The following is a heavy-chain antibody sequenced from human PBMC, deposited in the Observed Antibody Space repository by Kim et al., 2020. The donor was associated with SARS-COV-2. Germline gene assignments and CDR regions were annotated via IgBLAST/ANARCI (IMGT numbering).Heavy chain of an antibody. V-gene: IGHV1-69*01. CDR3: ATGRDGYNYQIDY. Sequence: YAQKFQGRVTITADESTSTAYMELSSLRSEDTAVYYCATGRDGYNYQIDYWGQGTLVTVSS. D-gene: IGHD5-12*01. J-gene: IGHJ4*02.